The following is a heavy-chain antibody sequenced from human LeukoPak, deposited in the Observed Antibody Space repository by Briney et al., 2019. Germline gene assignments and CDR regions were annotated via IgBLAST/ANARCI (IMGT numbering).Heavy chain of an antibody. CDR1: GFIFSSYW. D-gene: IGHD3-3*01. J-gene: IGHJ4*02. Sequence: GGSLRLSCAASGFIFSSYWMHWVRQAPGKGLVWVSRINSDGSSTSYADSVKGRFTISRDNSKNTLYLQMNSLRAEDTAVYYCAKDTRTISCLDYWGQGTLVTVSS. CDR2: INSDGSST. V-gene: IGHV3-74*01. CDR3: AKDTRTISCLDY.